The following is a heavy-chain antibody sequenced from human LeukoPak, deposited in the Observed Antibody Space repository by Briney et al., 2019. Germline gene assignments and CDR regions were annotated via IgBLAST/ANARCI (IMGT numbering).Heavy chain of an antibody. CDR2: ISGSGGST. D-gene: IGHD6-19*01. V-gene: IGHV3-23*01. Sequence: PGGSLRLSCAASGFTFSSYAMSWVRQAPGKGLEWVSAISGSGGSTYYADSVKGRFTISRDNSKNTLYLQMNSLRAEDTAEYYCAKRARYNSARATDFDSWGQGTQVTVSS. J-gene: IGHJ4*02. CDR3: AKRARYNSARATDFDS. CDR1: GFTFSSYA.